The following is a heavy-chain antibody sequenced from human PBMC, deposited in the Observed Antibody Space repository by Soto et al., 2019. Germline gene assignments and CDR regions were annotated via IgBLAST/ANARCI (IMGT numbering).Heavy chain of an antibody. V-gene: IGHV3-30*18. CDR1: GFTFSTHG. CDR3: AKDLSGARWYYDALDV. CDR2: TSYDGTNK. D-gene: IGHD2-15*01. Sequence: GGSLRLSCEVSGFTFSTHGMHWVRQAPGKGLEWVAGTSYDGTNKYYARSVQGRFTISRENSMKTLYLQMNSLRTEDTAVYYCAKDLSGARWYYDALDVWGQGTTVTVYS. J-gene: IGHJ6*02.